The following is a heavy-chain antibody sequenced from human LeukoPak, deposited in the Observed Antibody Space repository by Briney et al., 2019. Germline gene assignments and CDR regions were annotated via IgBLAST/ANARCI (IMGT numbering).Heavy chain of an antibody. J-gene: IGHJ4*02. CDR3: ASPRVLRTGTSDY. CDR2: ISSSGSTI. V-gene: IGHV3-11*01. CDR1: GFTFSDYY. D-gene: IGHD1-7*01. Sequence: GGSLRLSCAASGFTFSDYYMSWIRQAPGKGLEWVLYISSSGSTIYYADSVKGRFTISRDNAKNSLYLQMNSLRAEDTAVYYCASPRVLRTGTSDYWGQGTLVTVSS.